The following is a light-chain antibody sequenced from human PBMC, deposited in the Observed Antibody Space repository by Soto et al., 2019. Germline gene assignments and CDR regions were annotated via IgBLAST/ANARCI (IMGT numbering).Light chain of an antibody. J-gene: IGLJ1*01. Sequence: QSVLTQPASVSGSPGQSITISCTGTSSDVGGYNYVSWYQQHPGKAPKLMIYEVSNRPSGVSNRFSGSKSGNTASLTISGLQAEEEADYYFSSYTSSSTLVFGTGTKLTVL. CDR2: EVS. V-gene: IGLV2-14*01. CDR1: SSDVGGYNY. CDR3: SSYTSSSTLV.